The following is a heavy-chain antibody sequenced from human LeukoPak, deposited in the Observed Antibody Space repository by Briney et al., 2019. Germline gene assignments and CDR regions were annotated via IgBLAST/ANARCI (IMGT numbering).Heavy chain of an antibody. CDR1: GFTFSSYS. Sequence: GGSLRLSCAASGFTFSSYSMTWVRQAPGKGLEWVSYISSSSSYIYYADSVKGRFTISRDNAKNSLYLQMNSLRAEDTAVYYCAREGPAYCGGDCRSWFDPWGQGTLVTVSS. J-gene: IGHJ5*02. D-gene: IGHD2-21*02. V-gene: IGHV3-21*05. CDR3: AREGPAYCGGDCRSWFDP. CDR2: ISSSSSYI.